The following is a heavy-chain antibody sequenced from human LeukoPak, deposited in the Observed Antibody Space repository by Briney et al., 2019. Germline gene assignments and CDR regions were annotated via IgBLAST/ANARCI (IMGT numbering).Heavy chain of an antibody. J-gene: IGHJ4*02. V-gene: IGHV3-33*06. Sequence: GGSLRLSCAASGFTFSSYGMHWVRQAPGKGLEWVAVIWYDGSNKYYADSVKGRFTISRDNSKNTLYLQMNSLRAEDTAVYYCAKEEVEMATTYFDYWGREPWSPSPQ. D-gene: IGHD5-24*01. CDR2: IWYDGSNK. CDR3: AKEEVEMATTYFDY. CDR1: GFTFSSYG.